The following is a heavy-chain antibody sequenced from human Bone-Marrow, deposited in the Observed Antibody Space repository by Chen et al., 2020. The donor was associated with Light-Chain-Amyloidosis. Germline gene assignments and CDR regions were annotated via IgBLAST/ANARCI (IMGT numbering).Heavy chain of an antibody. J-gene: IGHJ4*02. CDR1: GYTLPNYW. D-gene: IGHD5-12*01. CDR2: IYPDDSDA. V-gene: IGHV5-51*01. Sequence: EVQLEPSGPEGTNPGESRKISCKGPGYTLPNYWIGWVRQMPGKGLEWMGVIYPDDSDARYSPSFEGQVTISADKSITTAYLQWRSLKASDTAMYYCARRRDGYNFDYWGQGTLVTVSS. CDR3: ARRRDGYNFDY.